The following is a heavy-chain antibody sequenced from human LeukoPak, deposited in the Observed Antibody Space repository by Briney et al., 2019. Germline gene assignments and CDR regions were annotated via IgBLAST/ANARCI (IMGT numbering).Heavy chain of an antibody. CDR2: ISGSGGST. Sequence: PGGSLRLSCAASGFTFSSYAMSWVRQAPGKGLEWVSAISGSGGSTYYADSVKGRFTISRDNAKNSLYLQMDSLRAEDTAVYYCARDLRDYYDGVGAFDIWGQGTMVTVSS. V-gene: IGHV3-23*01. D-gene: IGHD3-22*01. CDR1: GFTFSSYA. J-gene: IGHJ3*02. CDR3: ARDLRDYYDGVGAFDI.